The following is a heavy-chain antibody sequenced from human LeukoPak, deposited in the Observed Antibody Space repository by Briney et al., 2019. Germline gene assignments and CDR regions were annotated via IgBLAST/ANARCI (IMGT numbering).Heavy chain of an antibody. J-gene: IGHJ3*02. CDR3: ARLSIRDYGDYIPFLNRAFDI. D-gene: IGHD4-17*01. CDR1: GGSISSYY. Sequence: PSETLSLTCPVSGGSISSYYWSWIRLPPGKGLEWIGYIYYSGSTNYNPSLKSRVTISVDTSKNQFSLKLSSVTAADTAVYYCARLSIRDYGDYIPFLNRAFDIWGQGTMVTVSS. CDR2: IYYSGST. V-gene: IGHV4-59*01.